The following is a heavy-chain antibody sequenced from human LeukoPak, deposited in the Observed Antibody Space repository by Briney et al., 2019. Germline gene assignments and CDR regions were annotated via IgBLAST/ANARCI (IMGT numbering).Heavy chain of an antibody. J-gene: IGHJ4*02. D-gene: IGHD3-22*01. CDR3: ARDSLNYYDSSGPGDY. Sequence: GGSLRLSCAASGFTVSSNYMSWVRQAPGKGLGWVSVIYSGGSTYYADSVKGRFTISRDNSKNTLYLQMNSLRAEDTAVYYCARDSLNYYDSSGPGDYWSQGTLVTVSS. V-gene: IGHV3-66*01. CDR2: IYSGGST. CDR1: GFTVSSNY.